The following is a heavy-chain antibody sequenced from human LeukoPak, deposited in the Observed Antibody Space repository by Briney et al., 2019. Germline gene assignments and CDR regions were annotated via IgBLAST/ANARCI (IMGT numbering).Heavy chain of an antibody. Sequence: ASVKVSCKASGYTFTSYGISWVRQAPSQGLEWMGWISAYNGNTNYAQKLQGRVTMTTDTSTSTAYMELRSLRSDDTAVYYCARDRGEVTTWWELYGDYGMDVWGQGTTVTVSS. CDR1: GYTFTSYG. J-gene: IGHJ6*02. V-gene: IGHV1-18*01. CDR3: ARDRGEVTTWWELYGDYGMDV. CDR2: ISAYNGNT. D-gene: IGHD1-26*01.